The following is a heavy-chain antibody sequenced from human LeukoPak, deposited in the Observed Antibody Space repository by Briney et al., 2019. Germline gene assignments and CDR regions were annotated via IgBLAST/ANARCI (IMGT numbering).Heavy chain of an antibody. CDR2: IYHSGST. CDR1: GYSISSGYY. Sequence: KPSETLSLTCTVSGYSISSGYYWGWIRQPPGKGLEWIGSIYHSGSTYYNPSLKSRVTISVDTSKNQFSLKLSSVTATDTAVYYCARGRRVVADMDVWGKGTTVTVSS. CDR3: ARGRRVVADMDV. D-gene: IGHD2-15*01. V-gene: IGHV4-38-2*02. J-gene: IGHJ6*03.